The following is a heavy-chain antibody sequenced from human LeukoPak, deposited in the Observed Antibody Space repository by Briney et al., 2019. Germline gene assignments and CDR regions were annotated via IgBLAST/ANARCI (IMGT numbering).Heavy chain of an antibody. V-gene: IGHV3-74*03. CDR3: AELGITMIGGV. CDR1: GFTLSSYW. Sequence: GGSLRLSCAASGFTLSSYWMHWVRHAPGKGLVWVSRIYSDGSSNSDGTSTNYADSVKGRFTISRDNAKNSLYLQMNSLRAEDAAVYYCAELGITMIGGVWGKGTTVTISS. J-gene: IGHJ6*04. CDR2: IYSDGSSNSDGTST. D-gene: IGHD3-10*02.